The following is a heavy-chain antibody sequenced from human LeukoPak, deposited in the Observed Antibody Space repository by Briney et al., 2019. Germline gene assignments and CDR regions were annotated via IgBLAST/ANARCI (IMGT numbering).Heavy chain of an antibody. D-gene: IGHD2-21*01. Sequence: SETLSLTCTVSGYSISSDYYWGWIRQPPGKGLEWIGYIYYSGSTYYNPSLKSRVTISVDTSKNQFSLKLSSVTAADTAVYYCATEHGGARGNWFDPWGQGTLVTVSS. V-gene: IGHV4-38-2*02. CDR1: GYSISSDYY. CDR3: ATEHGGARGNWFDP. J-gene: IGHJ5*02. CDR2: IYYSGST.